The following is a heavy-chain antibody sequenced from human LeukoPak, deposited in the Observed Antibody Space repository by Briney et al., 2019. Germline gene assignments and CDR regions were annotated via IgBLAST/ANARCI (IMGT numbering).Heavy chain of an antibody. J-gene: IGHJ5*02. CDR3: ARTYYDSSGYYTENWFDP. CDR1: GDSISSYY. Sequence: SETLSLTCTVSGDSISSYYWSWIRQPPGKGLEWIGYIYYSGSTYYNPSLKSRVTISVDTSKNQFSLKLSSVTAADTAVYYCARTYYDSSGYYTENWFDPWGQGTLVTVSS. CDR2: IYYSGST. V-gene: IGHV4-59*12. D-gene: IGHD3-22*01.